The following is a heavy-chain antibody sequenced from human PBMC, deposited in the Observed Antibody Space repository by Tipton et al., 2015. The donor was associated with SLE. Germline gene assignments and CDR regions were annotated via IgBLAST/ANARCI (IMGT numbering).Heavy chain of an antibody. CDR1: GYSISSGYY. Sequence: TLSLTCTVSGYSISSGYYWGWIRQPPGKGLEWIGYISFGGLTNYNPSVRSRVSTSMDTSKNQFSLQMSSVTAADTALYYCARHKLGFSWSYFDSWGQGTLVTVSS. J-gene: IGHJ4*02. CDR3: ARHKLGFSWSYFDS. V-gene: IGHV4-38-2*02. D-gene: IGHD3-3*01. CDR2: ISFGGLT.